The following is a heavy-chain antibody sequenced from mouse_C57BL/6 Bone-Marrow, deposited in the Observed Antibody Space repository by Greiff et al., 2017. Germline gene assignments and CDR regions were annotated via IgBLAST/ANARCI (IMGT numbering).Heavy chain of an antibody. V-gene: IGHV1-4*01. Sequence: VQVVESEAELARPGASVKMSCKASGYTFTSYTMHWVKQRPGQGLEWIGYINPSSGYTKYNQKFKDKATLTADKSSSTAYMQLSSQTSEDSAVYYCARCPGYYYAMDYWGQGTSVTVSS. J-gene: IGHJ4*01. CDR1: GYTFTSYT. CDR3: ARCPGYYYAMDY. CDR2: INPSSGYT.